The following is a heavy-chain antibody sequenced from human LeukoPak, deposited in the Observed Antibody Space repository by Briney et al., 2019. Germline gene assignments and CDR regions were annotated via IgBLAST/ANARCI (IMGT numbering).Heavy chain of an antibody. D-gene: IGHD2-15*01. CDR3: AKDRRPKRGYCSGGSCYVPDYFDY. V-gene: IGHV3-48*03. CDR1: GFTFSSYE. CDR2: ISSSGSTI. Sequence: GGSLRLSYAASGFTFSSYEMNWVRQAPGKGLEWVTYISSSGSTIYYADSVKGRFTISRDNFKNTLYLQLNSLRAEDTAVYYCAKDRRPKRGYCSGGSCYVPDYFDYWGQGTLVTVSS. J-gene: IGHJ4*02.